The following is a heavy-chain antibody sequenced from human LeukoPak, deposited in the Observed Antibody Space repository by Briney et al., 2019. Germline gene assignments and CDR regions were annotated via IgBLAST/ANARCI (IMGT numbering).Heavy chain of an antibody. V-gene: IGHV1-18*01. CDR3: ERDEGYSSSWYAYGMDV. J-gene: IGHJ6*02. CDR1: GYTFTSYG. CDR2: ISAYNGNT. Sequence: ASVKLSCKASGYTFTSYGISWVRQARGQGLEWMGWISAYNGNTTYAQKLQGRVTMTTDTSTSTAHMELRSLRSDDTAVYLCERDEGYSSSWYAYGMDVWGQGSTVTVCS. D-gene: IGHD6-13*01.